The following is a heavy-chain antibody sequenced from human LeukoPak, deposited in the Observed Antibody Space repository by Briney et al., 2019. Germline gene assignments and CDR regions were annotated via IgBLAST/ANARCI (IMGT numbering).Heavy chain of an antibody. J-gene: IGHJ1*01. CDR1: GGSFSGYY. CDR3: APRRYSSGWYER. CDR2: INHSGST. V-gene: IGHV4-34*01. Sequence: PSETLSLICAVYGGSFSGYYWSGIRQPPGKGLEGIGEINHSGSTNYNPSLKSRVTISVDTSKNQFSLKLSSVTAADTAVYYCAPRRYSSGWYERWGQGTLVTVSS. D-gene: IGHD6-19*01.